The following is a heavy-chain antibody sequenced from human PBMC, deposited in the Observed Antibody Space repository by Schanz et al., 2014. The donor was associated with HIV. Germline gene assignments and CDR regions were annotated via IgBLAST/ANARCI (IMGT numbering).Heavy chain of an antibody. J-gene: IGHJ3*02. CDR1: GGIFSYHA. Sequence: QVQLVQSGAEVKKPGSSVKVSCKASGGIFSYHAINWVRQAPGQGLEWMGGIIPIFATPNYAQKFQGRVTITADEYTRPAYMELSSMRSDDTAMYYCARGLKDSSSSEAFHIWGQGTMVTVSS. D-gene: IGHD6-6*01. CDR3: ARGLKDSSSSEAFHI. V-gene: IGHV1-69*01. CDR2: IIPIFATP.